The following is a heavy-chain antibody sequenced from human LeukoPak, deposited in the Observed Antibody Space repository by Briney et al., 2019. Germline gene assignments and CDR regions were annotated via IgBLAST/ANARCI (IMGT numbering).Heavy chain of an antibody. CDR3: ARGGGTSGPELDY. D-gene: IGHD3-3*01. J-gene: IGHJ4*02. V-gene: IGHV1-2*02. CDR1: GYTFTGYF. CDR2: INPHSGGT. Sequence: ASVKVSCKASGYTFTGYFMHWVRQGPGQGLEWMGWINPHSGGTDNAQNFQGRVTMTRDTSINTAYMELTRMTSDDTAVYFCARGGGTSGPELDYWGQGTLVTGSS.